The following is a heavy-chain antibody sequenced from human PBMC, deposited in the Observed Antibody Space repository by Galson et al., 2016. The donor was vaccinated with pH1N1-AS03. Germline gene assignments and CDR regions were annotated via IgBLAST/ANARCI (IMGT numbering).Heavy chain of an antibody. CDR1: GYIFTGFY. CDR3: SIDPRGPFSIATCSTTYYFGMDV. CDR2: INPNNGVT. V-gene: IGHV1-2*04. Sequence: QSGAEVKKPGESLKISCKASGYIFTGFYVHWVRQAPGQGLEWMGWINPNNGVTNYAQKFQAWVTMTGDTSISTAYLELYGLKSYDTAVYYCSIDPRGPFSIATCSTTYYFGMDVWGQGTTVIVSS. D-gene: IGHD2-2*01. J-gene: IGHJ6*02.